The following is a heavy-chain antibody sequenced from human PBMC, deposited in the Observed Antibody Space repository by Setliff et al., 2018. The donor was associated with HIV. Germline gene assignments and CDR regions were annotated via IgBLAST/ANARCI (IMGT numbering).Heavy chain of an antibody. CDR1: GGSFSSGQYY. CDR3: ARDWRGWFGELFHGVALDS. V-gene: IGHV4-61*09. Sequence: SETLSLTCTVSGGSFSSGQYYWTWIRQPAGKGLEWIGHTHSSGSSRYNPSLESRVTISADTSKNQFSLKLSSVTAADTAAYYCARDWRGWFGELFHGVALDSWGQGALVTVSS. CDR2: THSSGSS. D-gene: IGHD3-10*01. J-gene: IGHJ4*02.